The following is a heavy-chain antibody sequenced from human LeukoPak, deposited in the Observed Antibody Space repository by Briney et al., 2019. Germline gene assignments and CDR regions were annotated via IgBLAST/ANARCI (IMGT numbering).Heavy chain of an antibody. CDR2: IRYDGSNK. D-gene: IGHD2-2*01. CDR1: GFTFSSYG. CDR3: AKPELTRVVPTPDY. Sequence: GGSLRLSCAASGFTFSSYGMHWVRQAPGKGLEWVAFIRYDGSNKYYADSVKGRFTISRDNSKNTLYLQMNSLRAEDTAVYYCAKPELTRVVPTPDYWGQGTLVTVSS. J-gene: IGHJ4*02. V-gene: IGHV3-30*02.